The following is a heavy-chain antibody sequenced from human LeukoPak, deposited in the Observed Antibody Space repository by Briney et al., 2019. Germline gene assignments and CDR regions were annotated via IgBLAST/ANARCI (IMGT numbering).Heavy chain of an antibody. J-gene: IGHJ4*02. CDR1: GFTFSSYW. CDR2: IKQDGSEK. D-gene: IGHD2-2*01. Sequence: GGSLRLSCAASGFTFSSYWMSWVRQAPGKGLEWVANIKQDGSEKYYVDSVKGRFTISRDNAKNSLYLQMNSLRAEDTAVYYCARVVVVPAAITPGGFDYWGQGTVVTVSS. V-gene: IGHV3-7*01. CDR3: ARVVVVPAAITPGGFDY.